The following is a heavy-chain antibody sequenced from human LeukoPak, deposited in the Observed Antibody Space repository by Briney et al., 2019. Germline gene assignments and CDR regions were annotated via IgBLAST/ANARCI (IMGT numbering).Heavy chain of an antibody. V-gene: IGHV3-9*01. D-gene: IGHD3-10*01. Sequence: PGRSLRLSCAASGFTFDDHAMHWVRQGPGKGLEWDSGISWNSGSIGYADSVKGRFTIYRDNAKNSLHLQMNSLRAEDTAMYYCARDATITMILGYFDDWGQGALVTVSS. CDR1: GFTFDDHA. CDR2: ISWNSGSI. J-gene: IGHJ4*02. CDR3: ARDATITMILGYFDD.